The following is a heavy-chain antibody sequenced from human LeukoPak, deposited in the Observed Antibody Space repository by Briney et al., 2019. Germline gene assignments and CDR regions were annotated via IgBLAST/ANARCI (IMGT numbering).Heavy chain of an antibody. V-gene: IGHV3-23*01. D-gene: IGHD3-10*01. Sequence: GGSLCPSCEASGFTFGNFGMTWVRQAPGKGLQWVSGITGSSTWTYYAASVKGRFTVSRDNSQNTLHLQMNSLRADDTAVYYCARELVSSGNGYFHLWARGTLDTVSS. CDR2: ITGSSTWT. CDR3: ARELVSSGNGYFHL. CDR1: GFTFGNFG. J-gene: IGHJ2*01.